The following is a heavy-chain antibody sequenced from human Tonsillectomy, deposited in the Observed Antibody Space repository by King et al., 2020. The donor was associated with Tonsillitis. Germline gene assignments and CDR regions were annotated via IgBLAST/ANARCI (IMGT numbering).Heavy chain of an antibody. CDR3: ARQEGILVAGTLGCLFDL. J-gene: IGHJ5*02. D-gene: IGHD6-19*01. CDR2: IHHSGNT. Sequence: QLQESGPGLVKPSETLSLTCTVSGASISNYYWSWIRQPPGKGLEWIGYIHHSGNTNYNPSLKSRVTISVDTSKKHFSLKLTSVTAADTAVYYCARQEGILVAGTLGCLFDLWGQGTLVTVSS. V-gene: IGHV4-59*08. CDR1: GASISNYY.